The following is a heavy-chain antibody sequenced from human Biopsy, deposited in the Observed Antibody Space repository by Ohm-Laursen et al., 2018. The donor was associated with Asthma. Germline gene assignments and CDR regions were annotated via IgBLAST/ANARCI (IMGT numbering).Heavy chain of an antibody. D-gene: IGHD6-19*01. CDR2: IYSGGTS. J-gene: IGHJ4*02. Sequence: SLRLSCTASGFTVSRDYMFWVRQAPGKGLERVSVIYSGGTSHTADSVRGRFTISRDYSKNTLYLQMHSLRAEDTAVYYCAREDSSGWSQYYFDYWGQGTLVTVSS. V-gene: IGHV3-53*01. CDR1: GFTVSRDY. CDR3: AREDSSGWSQYYFDY.